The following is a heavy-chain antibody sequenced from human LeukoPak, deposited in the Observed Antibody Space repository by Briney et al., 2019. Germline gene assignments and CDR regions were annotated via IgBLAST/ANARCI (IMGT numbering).Heavy chain of an antibody. CDR1: GFTFSNYW. D-gene: IGHD3-16*02. Sequence: GGSLRLSCAASGFTFSNYWMSWVRQAPGKGLEWVANINQDGSEKYYVDSVKGRFTISRDNAKSSLFLQMSSLRAEDTAVYYCARDSSPGYYDYVWGTYPRYWGQGTLVTASS. J-gene: IGHJ4*02. V-gene: IGHV3-7*03. CDR2: INQDGSEK. CDR3: ARDSSPGYYDYVWGTYPRY.